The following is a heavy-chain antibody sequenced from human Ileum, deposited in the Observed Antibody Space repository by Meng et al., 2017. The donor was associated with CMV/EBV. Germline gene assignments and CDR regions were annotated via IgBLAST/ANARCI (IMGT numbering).Heavy chain of an antibody. CDR2: IYYSGST. Sequence: SISRGGYYWSWIRQHPGKGLEWIGYIYYSGSTYYNLSLKSRISISVDTSKTQFSLKLSSVTAADTAIYYCARGVEERLFGVVIAELDYWGQGSLVTVSS. CDR3: ARGVEERLFGVVIAELDY. J-gene: IGHJ4*02. D-gene: IGHD3-3*01. CDR1: SISRGGYY. V-gene: IGHV4-31*02.